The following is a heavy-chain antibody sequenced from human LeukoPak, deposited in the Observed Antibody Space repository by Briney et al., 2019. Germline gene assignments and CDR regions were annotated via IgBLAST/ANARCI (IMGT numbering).Heavy chain of an antibody. D-gene: IGHD6-19*01. Sequence: GGSLRLSCAASGFTFSSYAMHWVRQAPGKGLEWVAVISYDGSNKYYADSVKGRFTISRDNSKNTLYLQMNSLRAEDTAVYYCAREYREQWLVFGKKDSDRLDYWGQGTLVTVSS. CDR1: GFTFSSYA. V-gene: IGHV3-30-3*01. J-gene: IGHJ4*02. CDR2: ISYDGSNK. CDR3: AREYREQWLVFGKKDSDRLDY.